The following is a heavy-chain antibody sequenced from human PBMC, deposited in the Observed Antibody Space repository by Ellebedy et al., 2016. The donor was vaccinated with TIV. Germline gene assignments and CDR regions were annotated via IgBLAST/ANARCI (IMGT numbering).Heavy chain of an antibody. J-gene: IGHJ4*02. CDR2: IVSSGRET. V-gene: IGHV3-21*06. Sequence: GGSLRLXXAASGFIFSVTGMTWIRQAPGKGLEWVATIVSSGRETYYADPLKGRFTISRDNAMNLVCLQMNSLSVEDTAVYYCTRDGSEWSRDYWGQGTLVTVSS. CDR3: TRDGSEWSRDY. D-gene: IGHD3-3*01. CDR1: GFIFSVTG.